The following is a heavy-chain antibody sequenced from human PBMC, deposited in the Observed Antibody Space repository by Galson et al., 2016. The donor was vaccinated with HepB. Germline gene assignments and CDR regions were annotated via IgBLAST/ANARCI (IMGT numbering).Heavy chain of an antibody. CDR2: IILIFGAT. Sequence: SVKVSCKASGGTFSNYFISWVRQAPGQGLEWMAGIILIFGATNYAQRLQGRVTLSADESTRTAYMELNSLRSEDPAIYYCGMDWGSYSLITAGFWGQGTLVTVSS. CDR1: GGTFSNYF. J-gene: IGHJ4*02. CDR3: GMDWGSYSLITAGF. V-gene: IGHV1-69*13. D-gene: IGHD3-16*01.